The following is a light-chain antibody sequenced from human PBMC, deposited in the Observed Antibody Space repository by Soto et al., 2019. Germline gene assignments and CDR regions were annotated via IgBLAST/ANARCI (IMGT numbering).Light chain of an antibody. J-gene: IGKJ5*01. CDR1: QSVSSSY. CDR2: GAS. V-gene: IGKV3-20*01. Sequence: EIVLTQSPGTLSLSPGERATLSCRASQSVSSSYLAWYQQQPGQAPRLLIYGASSRATGIPDRVSGSGSGTDFTLTISGLEPEDFAVYYCQQYGSSPITFGQGTRLEIK. CDR3: QQYGSSPIT.